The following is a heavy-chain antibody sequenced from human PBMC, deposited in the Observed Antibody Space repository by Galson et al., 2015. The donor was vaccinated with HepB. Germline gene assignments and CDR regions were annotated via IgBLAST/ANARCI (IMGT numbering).Heavy chain of an antibody. D-gene: IGHD3-3*01. V-gene: IGHV3-7*03. CDR2: IKQDGSEK. CDR3: ARFRPFGYYDFWSGYYNGYYYYYGMDV. CDR1: GFTFSSYW. Sequence: SLRLSCAASGFTFSSYWMSWVRQAPGKGLEWVANIKQDGSEKYYVDSVKGRFTISRDNAKNSLYLQMNSLRAEDTAVYYCARFRPFGYYDFWSGYYNGYYYYYGMDVWGQGTTVTVSS. J-gene: IGHJ6*02.